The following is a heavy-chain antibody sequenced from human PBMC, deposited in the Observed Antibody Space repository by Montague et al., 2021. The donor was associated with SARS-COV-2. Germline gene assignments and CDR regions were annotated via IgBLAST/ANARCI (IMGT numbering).Heavy chain of an antibody. CDR1: GASISSYY. CDR3: AGDRGRFWHFDL. D-gene: IGHD5-12*01. Sequence: SETLSLTCTVSGASISSYYWNWIRQSPGKGLEWIGYIYYSGSTKYNPSFKNRDTMLVDTSKRQMSLRLNSVTAADTAVYYCAGDRGRFWHFDLWGRGTLVTVSS. CDR2: IYYSGST. J-gene: IGHJ2*01. V-gene: IGHV4-59*01.